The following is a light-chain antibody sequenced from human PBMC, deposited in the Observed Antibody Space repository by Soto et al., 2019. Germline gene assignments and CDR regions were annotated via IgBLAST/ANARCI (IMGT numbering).Light chain of an antibody. Sequence: QSVLTQPASVSGSPGQSITISCTGSNSDVGSFDLVSWFQQYPGKAPKLILYEVSERPLGVSNRFSGSKSGYTASLTISGLQAEDEGDYYCCSYADTTSLFVFGTGTKVTVL. J-gene: IGLJ1*01. CDR2: EVS. V-gene: IGLV2-23*02. CDR1: NSDVGSFDL. CDR3: CSYADTTSLFV.